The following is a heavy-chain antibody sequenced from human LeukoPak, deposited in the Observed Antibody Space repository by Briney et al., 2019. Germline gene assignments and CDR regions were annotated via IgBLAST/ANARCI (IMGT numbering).Heavy chain of an antibody. Sequence: GASVKVSCKASGYTFTGYFIHWVRQAPGHGLEWMGWMDPNNGNTGYAQKFQGRVTMTRNTSISTAYMELSSLRSEDTAVYYCARGGGQQLVDDYYMDVWGKGTTVTISS. V-gene: IGHV1-8*02. J-gene: IGHJ6*03. D-gene: IGHD6-13*01. CDR1: GYTFTGYF. CDR3: ARGGGQQLVDDYYMDV. CDR2: MDPNNGNT.